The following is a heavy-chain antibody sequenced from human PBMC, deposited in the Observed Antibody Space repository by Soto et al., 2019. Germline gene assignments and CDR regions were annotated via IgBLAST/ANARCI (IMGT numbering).Heavy chain of an antibody. Sequence: GGSLRLSCAASGFTFSSYAMHWVRQAPGKGLEWVATISATGGNIEYTDSLKGRFTISRDNSKNTLYLQLNGLTSDDTAVHYCAKVAGGLGYFDLWGRGTLVTVSS. D-gene: IGHD3-16*01. V-gene: IGHV3-23*01. CDR2: ISATGGNI. CDR3: AKVAGGLGYFDL. CDR1: GFTFSSYA. J-gene: IGHJ2*01.